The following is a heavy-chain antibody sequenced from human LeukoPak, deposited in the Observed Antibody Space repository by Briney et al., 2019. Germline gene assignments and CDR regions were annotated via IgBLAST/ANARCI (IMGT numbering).Heavy chain of an antibody. D-gene: IGHD2-15*01. V-gene: IGHV1-24*01. Sequence: PGGSLRLSCAASGFTFSSYAMSWVRQAPGKGLEWMGGFDSEDNEVIYAQMFKGRVTMTEDRTTDTAYMEFRSLRSEDSAIYYCATERSSGLPFFDSWGQGTLVTVSS. CDR1: GFTFSSYA. J-gene: IGHJ4*02. CDR2: FDSEDNEV. CDR3: ATERSSGLPFFDS.